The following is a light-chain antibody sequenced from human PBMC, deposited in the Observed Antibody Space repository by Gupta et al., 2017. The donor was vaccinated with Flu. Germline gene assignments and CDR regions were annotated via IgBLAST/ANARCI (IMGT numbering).Light chain of an antibody. V-gene: IGKV3-15*01. Sequence: SPGERGTISGRGRKSIGNKLAGYQQKPGQAPRLLIYGAYTRDTGFPDRVGGSGCGTDFTLKISSRQSEDVAVYYCQQQNNCPWTFGQGTKVEIK. CDR1: KSIGNK. CDR2: GAY. J-gene: IGKJ1*01. CDR3: QQQNNCPWT.